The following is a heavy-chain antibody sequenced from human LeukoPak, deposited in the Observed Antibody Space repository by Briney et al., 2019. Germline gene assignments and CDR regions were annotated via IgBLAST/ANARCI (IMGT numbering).Heavy chain of an antibody. CDR3: ARAELGTLFDY. V-gene: IGHV4-59*01. CDR1: GGSISSYY. CDR2: IYYSGST. D-gene: IGHD7-27*01. J-gene: IGHJ4*02. Sequence: SETLSLTCTVSGGSISSYYWSWIRQPTGKGLEWIGYIYYSGSTNYNPSLKSRVTISVDTSKNQFSLKLSSVTAADTAVYYCARAELGTLFDYWGQGTLVTVSS.